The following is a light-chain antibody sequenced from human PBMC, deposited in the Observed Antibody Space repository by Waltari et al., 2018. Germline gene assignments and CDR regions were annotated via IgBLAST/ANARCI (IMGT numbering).Light chain of an antibody. J-gene: IGKJ1*01. CDR3: QQYNSYSWT. CDR1: QSIGSW. V-gene: IGKV1-5*03. Sequence: DIQMTQSPSTLSASVGDRVTITCRVSQSIGSWLAWYQQKPGKAPNLLIYKASSLVSGVPSRFSGSGSRTLFTLTISSLQPDDFATYYCQQYNSYSWTFGQGTKVEVK. CDR2: KAS.